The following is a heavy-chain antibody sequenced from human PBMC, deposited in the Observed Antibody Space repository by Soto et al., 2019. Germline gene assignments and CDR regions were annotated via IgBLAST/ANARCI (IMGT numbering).Heavy chain of an antibody. J-gene: IGHJ3*02. D-gene: IGHD3-22*01. V-gene: IGHV4-39*01. Sequence: QLQLQESGPGLVKPSETLSLTCTVSGGSISSSSYYWGWIRQPPGKGLGWIGSIYYSGSTYYNPSLRSRVTTSVDTSNTQFSLKLSSVPAADAAVYYCASPPSPDYDSSDYHDAFDIWGQGTMVTVSS. CDR3: ASPPSPDYDSSDYHDAFDI. CDR1: GGSISSSSYY. CDR2: IYYSGST.